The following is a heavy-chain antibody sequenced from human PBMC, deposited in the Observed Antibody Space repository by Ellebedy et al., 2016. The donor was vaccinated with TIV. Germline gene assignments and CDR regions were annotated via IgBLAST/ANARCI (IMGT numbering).Heavy chain of an antibody. V-gene: IGHV1-46*01. CDR2: INPSGGST. CDR1: GYPFTSYY. CDR3: ARDACTSASCYPFYWFDP. Sequence: AASVKVSCKASGYPFTSYYMHWVRQAPGQGLEWMGIINPSGGSTSYALKFQGRVTITADESTNTAYMELSSLTSEDTAVYYCARDACTSASCYPFYWFDPWGQGTLVTVSS. D-gene: IGHD2-2*01. J-gene: IGHJ5*02.